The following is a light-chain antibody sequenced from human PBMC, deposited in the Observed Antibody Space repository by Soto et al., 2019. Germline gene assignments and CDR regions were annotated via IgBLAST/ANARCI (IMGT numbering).Light chain of an antibody. Sequence: EIVLTQSPGTLSLSPGERATLSCRASESVSSSYLAWYQQKPGQAPRLLIYGESSRATGIPDRFSGSGYGTDFTLTISRLEPEDFAVYYCQQYGSSPPSYTFGQGTKLEIK. CDR3: QQYGSSPPSYT. CDR1: ESVSSSY. CDR2: GES. J-gene: IGKJ2*01. V-gene: IGKV3-20*01.